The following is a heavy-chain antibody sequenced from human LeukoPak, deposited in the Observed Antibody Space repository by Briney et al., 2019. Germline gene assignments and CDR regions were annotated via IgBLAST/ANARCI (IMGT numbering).Heavy chain of an antibody. CDR2: IYYSGST. D-gene: IGHD2-2*01. CDR1: GGSLSNYY. V-gene: IGHV4-59*01. Sequence: SETLSLTCTVSGGSLSNYYWSWIRQPPGKGLEWVGYIYYSGSTNYNPFLKSRVTISVDTSKNQFSLKLSSVTAADTAVYYCARVAHCSSTTCYQGIFDYWGQGTLVTVSS. J-gene: IGHJ4*02. CDR3: ARVAHCSSTTCYQGIFDY.